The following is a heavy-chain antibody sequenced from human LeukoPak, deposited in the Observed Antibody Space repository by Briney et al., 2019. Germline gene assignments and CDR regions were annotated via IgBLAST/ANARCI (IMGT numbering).Heavy chain of an antibody. CDR3: ARDYDILPAYFDF. Sequence: ASVKVSCKASGYTFPDYSIHWVRQAPGQGLEWMGWINPNNGGTKYAQNFRGRVTMTRDTSINTAYMALSRLRSDETAVYYCARDYDILPAYFDFWRQGTLVTVSS. D-gene: IGHD3-9*01. J-gene: IGHJ4*02. CDR2: INPNNGGT. V-gene: IGHV1-2*02. CDR1: GYTFPDYS.